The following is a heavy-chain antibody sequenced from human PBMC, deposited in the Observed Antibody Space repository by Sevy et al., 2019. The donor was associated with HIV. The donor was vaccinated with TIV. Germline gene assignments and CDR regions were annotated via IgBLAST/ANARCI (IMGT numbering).Heavy chain of an antibody. CDR1: GFTFSSYA. CDR3: AKDLITGTGELADDAFDI. Sequence: GGSLRLSCAASGFTFSSYAMSWVRQAPGKGLEWVSAISGSGGSTYYADSVKGRFTISRDNSKNTLYLQMNSLRAEDTAVYYCAKDLITGTGELADDAFDIWGQGTMVTVSS. CDR2: ISGSGGST. D-gene: IGHD1-20*01. V-gene: IGHV3-23*01. J-gene: IGHJ3*02.